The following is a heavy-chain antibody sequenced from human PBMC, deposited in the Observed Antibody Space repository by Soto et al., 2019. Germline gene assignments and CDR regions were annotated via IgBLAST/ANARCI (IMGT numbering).Heavy chain of an antibody. CDR3: ARDRTSLGPFDY. V-gene: IGHV4-31*03. CDR2: IYYSGST. Sequence: TSETLSLTCTVSGGSISSGGYYWSWIRQHPGKGLEWIGYIYYSGSTYYNPSLKSRVTISVDTSKNQFSLKLSSVTAADTAVYYCARDRTSLGPFDYWGQGTLVTVSS. J-gene: IGHJ4*02. CDR1: GGSISSGGYY.